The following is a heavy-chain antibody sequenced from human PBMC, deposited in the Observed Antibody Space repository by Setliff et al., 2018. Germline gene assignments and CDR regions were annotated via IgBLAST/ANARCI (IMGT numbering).Heavy chain of an antibody. J-gene: IGHJ5*02. V-gene: IGHV4-61*10. CDR1: GGSVNSGYDN. CDR2: INRRGST. D-gene: IGHD5-18*01. CDR3: ARDKYTYGYFDWFDP. Sequence: SETLSLTCTVSGGSVNSGYDNWNWLRQPAGKGLEWIGHINRRGSTNFSPSLKSRVTISLDTSKNQFSLNLTSVTAADTAVYYCARDKYTYGYFDWFDPWGQGTLVTVSS.